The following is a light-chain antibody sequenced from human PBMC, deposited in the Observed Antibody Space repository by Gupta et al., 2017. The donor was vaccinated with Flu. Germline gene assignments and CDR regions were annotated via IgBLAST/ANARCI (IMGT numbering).Light chain of an antibody. Sequence: LTISRTGTRSEVGGNNQFSWYQLDAAESAHLMVYDVNRGPSGVPGSFSGSKSGNTASLTISVHEEEEEAEYYCCSNPGTDTVVFGGGTKVTVL. J-gene: IGLJ2*01. CDR3: CSNPGTDTVV. V-gene: IGLV2-11*01. CDR1: RSEVGGNNQ. CDR2: DVN.